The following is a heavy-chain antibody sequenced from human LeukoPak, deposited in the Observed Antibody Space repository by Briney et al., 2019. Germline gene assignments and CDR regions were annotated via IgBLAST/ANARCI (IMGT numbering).Heavy chain of an antibody. D-gene: IGHD6-13*01. CDR3: ARVDSSSWHSIDY. Sequence: SETPSLTCTVSGGSISSYYWSWIRQPPGKGLEWIGYIYYCGSTNYNPSLKSRVTMSVDTSKNQFSLKLSSVTAADTAVYYCARVDSSSWHSIDYWGQGTLVTVSS. V-gene: IGHV4-59*01. J-gene: IGHJ4*02. CDR1: GGSISSYY. CDR2: IYYCGST.